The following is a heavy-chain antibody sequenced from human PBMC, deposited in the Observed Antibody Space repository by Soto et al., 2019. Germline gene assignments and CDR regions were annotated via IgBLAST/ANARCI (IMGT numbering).Heavy chain of an antibody. Sequence: QVQLVQSGAEVKKPGASVKVSCKASGYTFTSYDIDWVRQATGQGLEWMGWMNPNSGNTGYAQKFQGRVTMTRNNSISTAYMELSSLRSEDTAVYYCARRGYSSSWYYYYYYGMDVGGQGTTVTVSS. CDR2: MNPNSGNT. J-gene: IGHJ6*02. CDR1: GYTFTSYD. D-gene: IGHD6-13*01. V-gene: IGHV1-8*01. CDR3: ARRGYSSSWYYYYYYGMDV.